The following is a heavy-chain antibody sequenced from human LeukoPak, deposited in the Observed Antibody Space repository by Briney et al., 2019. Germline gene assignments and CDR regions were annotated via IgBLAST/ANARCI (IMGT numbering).Heavy chain of an antibody. J-gene: IGHJ4*02. CDR2: INPNSGGT. D-gene: IGHD1-26*01. CDR3: ARGLPYSGSYKGDYFDY. Sequence: ASVKVSCKASGYTFTGYYMHWVRQAPGQGLEWMGWINPNSGGTNYAQKFQGRVTMTRDTSISTAYMELSRLRSDDTAVYYCARGLPYSGSYKGDYFDYWGQGTLATVSS. CDR1: GYTFTGYY. V-gene: IGHV1-2*02.